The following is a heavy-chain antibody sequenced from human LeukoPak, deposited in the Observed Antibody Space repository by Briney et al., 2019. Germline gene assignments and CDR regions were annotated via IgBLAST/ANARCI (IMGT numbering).Heavy chain of an antibody. CDR3: ARDTYDVWSDCLVGVFDI. Sequence: TSETLSLTCSVSGGAISSSDYYRGWLRQPPGTGLEWIGSISYSGITYYNPSFKSRVTISIDTSKKQFSLRLTSMTAADTAFYYCARDTYDVWSDCLVGVFDIWGQGTMVTVSS. CDR1: GGAISSSDYY. CDR2: ISYSGIT. D-gene: IGHD3-3*01. J-gene: IGHJ3*02. V-gene: IGHV4-39*07.